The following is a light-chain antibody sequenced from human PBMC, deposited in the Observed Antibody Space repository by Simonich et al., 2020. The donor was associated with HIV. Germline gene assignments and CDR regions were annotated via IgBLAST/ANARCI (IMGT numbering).Light chain of an antibody. J-gene: IGKJ2*01. V-gene: IGKV4-1*01. Sequence: DIVMTQSPDSLAVSLGARATINCKSSQSVLYSSNNKNYLTWYQQKPGQPPKLRIYWASTRESGVPDRFSGSGSGTDFTRTISSLQAEDVAVYYCQQYYSTPYTFGQGTKLEIK. CDR3: QQYYSTPYT. CDR1: QSVLYSSNNKNY. CDR2: WAS.